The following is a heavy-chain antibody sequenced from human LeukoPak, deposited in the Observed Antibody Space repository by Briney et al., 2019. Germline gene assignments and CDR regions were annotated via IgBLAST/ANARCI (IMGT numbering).Heavy chain of an antibody. CDR3: SRNPEREYWFDP. Sequence: GRSLRLSCAASGFTFSAHSMHWVRQPPGKGLEWVAFISYDGSIKFSAGSLKGRFTISRDNSKKTLYLQINSLRAEDTAVYFCSRNPEREYWFDPWGQGTLVTVSS. CDR2: ISYDGSIK. CDR1: GFTFSAHS. J-gene: IGHJ5*02. V-gene: IGHV3-30-3*01.